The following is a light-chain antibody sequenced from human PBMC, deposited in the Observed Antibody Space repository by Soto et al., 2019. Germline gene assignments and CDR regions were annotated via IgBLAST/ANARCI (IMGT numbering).Light chain of an antibody. CDR2: EDT. CDR1: SSDVGAYHY. Sequence: QSALTQPPSASGSPGQPVTISCTGTSSDVGAYHYVSWYQQRPGKAPKLMIYEDTKRPSGVPDRFSGSKSGNTASLTVSGLQADDEADYYCSSYAGSNTYVFGTGTKVTVL. CDR3: SSYAGSNTYV. V-gene: IGLV2-8*01. J-gene: IGLJ1*01.